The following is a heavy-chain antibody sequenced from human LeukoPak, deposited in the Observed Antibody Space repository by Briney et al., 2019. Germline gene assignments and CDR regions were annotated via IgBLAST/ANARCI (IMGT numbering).Heavy chain of an antibody. Sequence: SETLSLTCTVSGYSISSGYYWGWIRQPPVKGLEWIGSIYHSGSTYYNPSLKSRVTISVDTSKNQFSLKLSSVTAADTAVYYCARDEKGGHSGSYTAEYFQHWGQGTLVTVSS. J-gene: IGHJ1*01. V-gene: IGHV4-38-2*02. CDR1: GYSISSGYY. CDR3: ARDEKGGHSGSYTAEYFQH. D-gene: IGHD1-26*01. CDR2: IYHSGST.